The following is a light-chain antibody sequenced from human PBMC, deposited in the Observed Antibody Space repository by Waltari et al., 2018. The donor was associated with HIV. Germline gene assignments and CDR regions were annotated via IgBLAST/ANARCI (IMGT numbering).Light chain of an antibody. Sequence: QSVLTQPPSASGPPGQRVTISCSGRSSNLGRNNVYWYQQLPRPPPRLLNPRNDQRPSGVADRFSGSKSVTSASLAISGLRYDDEAEYFCATWDDSLSAWLFGGGTKVTVL. CDR3: ATWDDSLSAWL. CDR2: RND. V-gene: IGLV1-47*01. CDR1: SSNLGRNN. J-gene: IGLJ3*02.